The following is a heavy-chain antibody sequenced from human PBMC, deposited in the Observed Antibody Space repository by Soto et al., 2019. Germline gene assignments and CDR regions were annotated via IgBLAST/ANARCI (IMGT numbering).Heavy chain of an antibody. CDR3: AREGSPYQLAY. V-gene: IGHV3-23*01. CDR2: ISDIGYFT. D-gene: IGHD1-1*01. CDR1: VVSSKLFA. J-gene: IGHJ4*02. Sequence: GGALRVSCEASVVSSKLFAVYWVRQAPGKGLEWVSRISDIGYFTYYADSVKGRFTISRDNSKRMLYLEMNSLRVDDTALYYCAREGSPYQLAYWGRGTKVTVSS.